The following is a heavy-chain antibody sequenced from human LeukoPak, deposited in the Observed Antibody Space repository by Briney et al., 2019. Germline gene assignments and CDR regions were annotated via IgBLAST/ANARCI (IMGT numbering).Heavy chain of an antibody. CDR3: ARDHGYSSGWYNY. V-gene: IGHV1-2*06. J-gene: IGHJ4*02. CDR2: INPNSGGT. D-gene: IGHD6-19*01. Sequence: ASVKVSCKASGYTFTGYYMHWVRQAPGQGLEWMGRINPNSGGTNYAQKFQGRVTMTRDTSISTAYMELSRLRSDDTAVYYCARDHGYSSGWYNYWGQGTLVTIPS. CDR1: GYTFTGYY.